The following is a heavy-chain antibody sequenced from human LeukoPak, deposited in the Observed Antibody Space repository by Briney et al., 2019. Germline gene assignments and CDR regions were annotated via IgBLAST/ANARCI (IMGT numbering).Heavy chain of an antibody. CDR1: GFTFSSYS. Sequence: GGSLRLSCAASGFTFSSYSMNWVRQAPGKGLEWVSSISSSSSYIYYADSVKDRFTISRDNAKNSLYLQMNSLRAEDTAVYYCARAWGTAMVTNFDYWGQGTLVTVSS. D-gene: IGHD5-18*01. J-gene: IGHJ4*02. V-gene: IGHV3-21*01. CDR3: ARAWGTAMVTNFDY. CDR2: ISSSSSYI.